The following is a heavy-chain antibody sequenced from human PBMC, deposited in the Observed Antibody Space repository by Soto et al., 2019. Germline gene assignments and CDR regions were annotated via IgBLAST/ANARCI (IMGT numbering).Heavy chain of an antibody. CDR2: FDPEDGET. D-gene: IGHD2-15*01. J-gene: IGHJ3*02. CDR1: GYTLTELS. V-gene: IGHV1-24*01. CDR3: ATALGPGSCYSYCAFDI. Sequence: ASVKVSWKVSGYTLTELSMHWVRQSPGKGLEWMGGFDPEDGETIYAQKFQGRVTMTEDTSTDTAYMELSSLRSEDTAVYYCATALGPGSCYSYCAFDIWGQGTMVPVSS.